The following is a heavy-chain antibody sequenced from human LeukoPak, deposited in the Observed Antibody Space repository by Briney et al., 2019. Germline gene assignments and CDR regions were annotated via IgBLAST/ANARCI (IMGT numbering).Heavy chain of an antibody. J-gene: IGHJ6*03. D-gene: IGHD2-2*01. CDR1: GYTFTGYY. CDR2: INPNSGGT. Sequence: ASVKVSCKASGYTFTGYYMHWVRQAPGQGLEWMGWINPNSGGTNYAQKFQGRVTMTRDTSISTAYMELSRLRSDDTAVYYCARVPAADYYYYMDVWGKGTTVTVSS. V-gene: IGHV1-2*02. CDR3: ARVPAADYYYYMDV.